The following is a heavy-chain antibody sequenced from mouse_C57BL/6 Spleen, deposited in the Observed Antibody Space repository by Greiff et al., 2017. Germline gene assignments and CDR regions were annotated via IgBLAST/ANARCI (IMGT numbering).Heavy chain of an antibody. CDR3: TRDIYDGYYDAMDY. J-gene: IGHJ4*01. D-gene: IGHD2-3*01. CDR2: ISSGGDYI. Sequence: EVMLVESGEGLVKPGGSLKLSCAASGFTFSSYAMSWVRQTPEKRLEWVAYISSGGDYIYYADTVKGRFTISRDNARNTLYLQMSSLKSEDTAMYYCTRDIYDGYYDAMDYWGQGTSVTVSS. CDR1: GFTFSSYA. V-gene: IGHV5-9-1*02.